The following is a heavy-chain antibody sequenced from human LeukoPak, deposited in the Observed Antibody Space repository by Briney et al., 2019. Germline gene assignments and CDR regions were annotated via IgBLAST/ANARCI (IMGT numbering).Heavy chain of an antibody. D-gene: IGHD5-12*01. Sequence: GGSLRLSCAASGFTFSSYSMNWVRQAPGKGLEWVSCISSSTSYIYYADSVKGRFTISRDNAKNSLYLQMNSLRAEDTAVYYCARGLGGYDQFFDYWGQGTLVTVSS. CDR3: ARGLGGYDQFFDY. J-gene: IGHJ4*02. V-gene: IGHV3-21*06. CDR2: ISSSTSYI. CDR1: GFTFSSYS.